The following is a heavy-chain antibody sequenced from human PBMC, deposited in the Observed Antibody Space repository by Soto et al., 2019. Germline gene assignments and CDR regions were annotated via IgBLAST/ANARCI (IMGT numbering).Heavy chain of an antibody. CDR2: TNPNSGGT. CDR1: GYTFTGYY. J-gene: IGHJ4*02. D-gene: IGHD3-3*01. Sequence: ASVKVSCKASGYTFTGYYMHWVRQAPGQGLEWMGWTNPNSGGTNYAQKFQGRVTMTRDTSISTAYMELSRLRSDDTAVYYCAREITIFGVETGGYWGQGTLVTVSS. CDR3: AREITIFGVETGGY. V-gene: IGHV1-2*02.